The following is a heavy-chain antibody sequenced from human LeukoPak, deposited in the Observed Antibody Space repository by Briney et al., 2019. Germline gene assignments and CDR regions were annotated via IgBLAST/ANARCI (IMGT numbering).Heavy chain of an antibody. D-gene: IGHD6-13*01. J-gene: IGHJ5*02. CDR2: ISLNSGSI. CDR1: GFTFYDYA. Sequence: GGSLRLSCAPSGFTFYDYAMHWVPEAPGTGVGCVSGISLNSGSIGYADSVKGRFTISRDNAKNSLYLQMNSLRAEDTALYYCAKDRHSPFIAAAGPFDPWGQGTLVTVSS. CDR3: AKDRHSPFIAAAGPFDP. V-gene: IGHV3-9*01.